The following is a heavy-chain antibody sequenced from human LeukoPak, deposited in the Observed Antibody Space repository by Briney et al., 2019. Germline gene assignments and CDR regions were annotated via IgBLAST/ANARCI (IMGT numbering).Heavy chain of an antibody. D-gene: IGHD3-10*01. CDR1: GITFSTSA. CDR3: AKLLRGTVVPFYDY. V-gene: IGHV3-23*01. J-gene: IGHJ4*02. Sequence: GGSLRLSCAASGITFSTSAMSWVRQAPGKGLEWVSAISGSGGSTYYADSVKGRFTISRDNSKSTLHLQMNSLRVDGTAVYYCAKLLRGTVVPFYDYWGQGTLVTVSS. CDR2: ISGSGGST.